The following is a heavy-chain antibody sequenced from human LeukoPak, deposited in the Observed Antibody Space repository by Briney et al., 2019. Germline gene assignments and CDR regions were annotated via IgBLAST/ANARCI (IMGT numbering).Heavy chain of an antibody. CDR1: GGSFSGYY. V-gene: IGHV4-34*01. CDR3: AREEGIFGASYYYYYYMDV. D-gene: IGHD3-3*01. CDR2: INHSGST. J-gene: IGHJ6*03. Sequence: SETLSLTCAVYGGSFSGYYWSWIRQPPGKGLEWIGEINHSGSTNYNPSLKSRVTMSVDTSKNQFSLKLSSVTAADTAVYYCAREEGIFGASYYYYYYMDVWGKGTTVTISS.